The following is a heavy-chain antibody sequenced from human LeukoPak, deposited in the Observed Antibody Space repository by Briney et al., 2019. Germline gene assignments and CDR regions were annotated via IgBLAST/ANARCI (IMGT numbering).Heavy chain of an antibody. CDR1: GYTFSSFT. D-gene: IGHD6-13*01. CDR2: ISAYNGNT. CDR3: ARLGGTAAAGPEDWYDL. J-gene: IGHJ5*02. V-gene: IGHV1-18*01. Sequence: GASVKVSCKHSGYTFSSFTIRSVPQAPGQGLEWMGWISAYNGNTNYAQKLQGRVTMTTDTSTSTAYMELRSLRSDDTAVYYCARLGGTAAAGPEDWYDLWGQGTLVTVSS.